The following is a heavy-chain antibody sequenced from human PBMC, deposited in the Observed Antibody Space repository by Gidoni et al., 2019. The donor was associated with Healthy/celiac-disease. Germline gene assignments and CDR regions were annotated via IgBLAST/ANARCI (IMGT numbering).Heavy chain of an antibody. CDR1: GFTFSSSG. D-gene: IGHD3-22*01. CDR2: IWYDGSNK. J-gene: IGHJ4*02. Sequence: QVQLVESGGGVVQPGRSLRLSCAASGFTFSSSGMHWVRQAPGKGLGWVAVIWYDGSNKYYADSVKGRFTISRDNSKNTLYLQMNSLRAEDTAVYYCARGEYYYDSSGYYSPCDYWGQGTLVTVSS. CDR3: ARGEYYYDSSGYYSPCDY. V-gene: IGHV3-33*01.